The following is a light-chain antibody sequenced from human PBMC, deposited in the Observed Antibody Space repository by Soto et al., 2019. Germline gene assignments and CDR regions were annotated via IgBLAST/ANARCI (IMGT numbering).Light chain of an antibody. J-gene: IGKJ3*01. CDR3: HKYDSAPFA. Sequence: DIQMTQSPCSLSASVEDRVTIPCRASQAIGDFLTWYQQRRGKVPKLIIYSATSLFSGATSRFNGSGSGTDVTLTIFNLQPDDVENDYCHKYDSAPFAFGAGTSVDIK. V-gene: IGKV1-27*01. CDR2: SAT. CDR1: QAIGDF.